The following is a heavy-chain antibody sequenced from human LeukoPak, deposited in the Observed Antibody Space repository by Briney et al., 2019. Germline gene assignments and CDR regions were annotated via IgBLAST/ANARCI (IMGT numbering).Heavy chain of an antibody. CDR3: VVGKSSGWYSLVD. CDR1: GGSISSGGYS. CDR2: IYHSGST. D-gene: IGHD6-19*01. J-gene: IGHJ4*02. Sequence: PSQTLSLTCAVSGGSISSGGYSWSWIRQPPGKGLEWIGYIYHSGSTYYNPSLKSRVTISVDRSKNQFSLKLSSVTAADTAVYYCVVGKSSGWYSLVDWGQGTLVTVSS. V-gene: IGHV4-30-2*01.